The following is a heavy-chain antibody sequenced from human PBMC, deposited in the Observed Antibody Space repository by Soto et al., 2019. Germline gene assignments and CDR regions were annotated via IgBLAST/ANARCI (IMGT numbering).Heavy chain of an antibody. V-gene: IGHV3-30*03. J-gene: IGHJ4*02. CDR1: GFTFSSYG. D-gene: IGHD2-15*01. CDR3: ATGVVVVAATPGPFDF. Sequence: WGSLRLACAAAGFTFSSYGMHWVRQAPGKGLEWVAVISYDGSNKYYADSVKGRFTISRDNSKNTLYLQMNSLRAEDTAVYYCATGVVVVAATPGPFDFWGQGTLVTVSS. CDR2: ISYDGSNK.